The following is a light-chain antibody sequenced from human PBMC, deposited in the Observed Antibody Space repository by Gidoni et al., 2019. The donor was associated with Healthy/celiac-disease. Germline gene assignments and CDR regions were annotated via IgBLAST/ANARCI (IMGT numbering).Light chain of an antibody. CDR3: QQSYSTPTWT. V-gene: IGKV1-39*01. CDR2: AAA. CDR1: QSISIY. J-gene: IGKJ1*01. Sequence: DIQMTQSPSSLSASVGDRVTITCRASQSISIYLNWYQQKPVKAPKLLIYAAASLQSGVPSRFSGSGSGTDFTITISSMQPEDFATYYCQQSYSTPTWTFGQGTKVEIK.